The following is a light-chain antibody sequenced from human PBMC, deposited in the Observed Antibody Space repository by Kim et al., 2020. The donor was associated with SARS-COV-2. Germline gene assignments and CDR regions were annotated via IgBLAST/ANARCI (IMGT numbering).Light chain of an antibody. V-gene: IGLV3-9*01. CDR3: QMWDSIVV. J-gene: IGLJ2*01. Sequence: SYELTQPLSVSVALGQTASISCGGINIGSKNVHWYQQKPGQAPVLVIYNDGNRPFGIPERFSGSNSGNTATLTISRAQAGDEADYYCQMWDSIVVFGGGTQLTV. CDR2: NDG. CDR1: NIGSKN.